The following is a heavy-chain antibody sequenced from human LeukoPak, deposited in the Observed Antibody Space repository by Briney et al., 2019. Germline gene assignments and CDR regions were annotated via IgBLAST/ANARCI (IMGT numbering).Heavy chain of an antibody. CDR2: IDPNTGGT. V-gene: IGHV1-2*06. D-gene: IGHD1-26*01. J-gene: IGHJ4*02. Sequence: PQASVKVSCKTSGYTFTNYYIHWVRQAPGQGLEWMGRIDPNTGGTKSAKNFQGRVTMTRDTSISTAYMALSGLRSDDTAVYYCASLYDIVGTTVDYWGQGTLVTVSS. CDR3: ASLYDIVGTTVDY. CDR1: GYTFTNYY.